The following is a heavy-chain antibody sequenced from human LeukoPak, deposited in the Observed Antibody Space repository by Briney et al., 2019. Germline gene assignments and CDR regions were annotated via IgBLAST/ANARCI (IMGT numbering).Heavy chain of an antibody. Sequence: PGGSLRLSCAASGVTFSSYTMSWVRQAPGKGLEWVAIINNSGGTTYYVDSVKGRFTVSRDNSKNTLFLQMDTLRAEDTAVYYCTSQTYSRSRRFYSDHWGQGTLVTVSS. CDR1: GVTFSSYT. CDR3: TSQTYSRSRRFYSDH. D-gene: IGHD1-26*01. CDR2: INNSGGTT. J-gene: IGHJ4*02. V-gene: IGHV3-23*01.